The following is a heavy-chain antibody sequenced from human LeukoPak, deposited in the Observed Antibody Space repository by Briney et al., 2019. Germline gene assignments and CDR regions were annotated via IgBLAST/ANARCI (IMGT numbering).Heavy chain of an antibody. J-gene: IGHJ4*02. CDR3: AREAYYYDSSGYDYVYYFDY. CDR2: ISSSDSTK. Sequence: QPGGSLRLSCAASGFTFSSYGMNWVRQAPGKGLEWVSYISSSDSTKYYADSVKARLTISRDNAKNSLYLQMNSLRAEDTAVYYCAREAYYYDSSGYDYVYYFDYWGQGTLVPVSS. D-gene: IGHD3-22*01. CDR1: GFTFSSYG. V-gene: IGHV3-48*04.